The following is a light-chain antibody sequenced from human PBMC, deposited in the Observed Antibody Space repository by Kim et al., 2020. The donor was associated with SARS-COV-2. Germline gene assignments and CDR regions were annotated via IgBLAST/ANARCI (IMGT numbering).Light chain of an antibody. CDR2: DAS. J-gene: IGKJ4*01. V-gene: IGKV3-11*01. CDR3: QQRSNWPPS. CDR1: RGVSNY. Sequence: EIVLTQSPATLSLSPGERATLSCRASRGVSNYLAWYQQKPGQALRLLIHDASSRATGIPVRFSGSGSGTDFTLTISSLEPEDFAVYYCQQRSNWPPSFGGGTKVDIK.